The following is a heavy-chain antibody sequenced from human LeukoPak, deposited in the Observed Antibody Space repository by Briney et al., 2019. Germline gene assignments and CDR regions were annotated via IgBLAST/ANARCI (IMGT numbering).Heavy chain of an antibody. V-gene: IGHV3-53*01. J-gene: IGHJ4*02. CDR2: IYIGGST. Sequence: GGSLRLSCAASGFSVGSNYMSWVRQAPGKGLEWVSVIYIGGSTDYADSVKGRFTISRDNSKNTLYLQMNSLRAEDTAVYYCARVRGSYYQFDCWGQGTLVTVSS. CDR1: GFSVGSNY. D-gene: IGHD1-26*01. CDR3: ARVRGSYYQFDC.